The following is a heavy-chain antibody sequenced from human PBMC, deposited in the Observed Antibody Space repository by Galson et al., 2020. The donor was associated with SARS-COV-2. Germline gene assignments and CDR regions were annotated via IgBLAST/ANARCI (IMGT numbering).Heavy chain of an antibody. D-gene: IGHD1-26*01. CDR3: ARDMGVVGATIIEDY. V-gene: IGHV3-33*01. J-gene: IGHJ4*02. CDR2: IWYDGSNK. CDR1: GFTFSSYG. Sequence: PGGSLRLSCAASGFTFSSYGMHWVRQAPGKGLEWVAVIWYDGSNKYYADSVKGRFTISRDNSKNTLYLQMNSLRAEDTAVYYCARDMGVVGATIIEDYWGQGTLVTVSS.